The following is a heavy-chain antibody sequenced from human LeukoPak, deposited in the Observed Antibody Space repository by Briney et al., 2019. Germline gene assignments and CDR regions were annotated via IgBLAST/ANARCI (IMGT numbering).Heavy chain of an antibody. CDR1: GFTFSSYA. CDR3: ARIVSSIAAADSYGY. Sequence: GGSLRLSCAASGFTFSSYAMSRVRQAPGKGLEWVANIKQDGSEKYYVDSVKGRFTISRDNAKNSLYLQMNSLRAEDTAVYYCARIVSSIAAADSYGYWGQGTLVTVSS. CDR2: IKQDGSEK. J-gene: IGHJ4*02. V-gene: IGHV3-7*01. D-gene: IGHD6-13*01.